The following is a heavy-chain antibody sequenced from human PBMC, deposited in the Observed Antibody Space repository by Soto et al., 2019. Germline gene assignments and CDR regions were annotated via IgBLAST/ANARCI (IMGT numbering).Heavy chain of an antibody. CDR1: GFNFDEFA. Sequence: EVQLVESGGDLVQPGRSLRLSCAATGFNFDEFAMHWVRQAPGKGLECVSGIGWDSGKMGYAESVKGRFIVSRDNTKKSLYLQMNDLRPEDTALYFCAKDAGSTWFNYFDSWGQGTLVSVSS. CDR2: IGWDSGKM. CDR3: AKDAGSTWFNYFDS. J-gene: IGHJ4*02. V-gene: IGHV3-9*01. D-gene: IGHD6-13*01.